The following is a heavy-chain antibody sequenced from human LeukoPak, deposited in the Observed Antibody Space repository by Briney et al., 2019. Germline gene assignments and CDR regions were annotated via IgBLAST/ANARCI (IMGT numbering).Heavy chain of an antibody. Sequence: GESLKISCKGSGYSFTTYWIGWVRQMPGKGLEWIGVIFPGDSDTTYSPSLQGQVTISADTSINTAYLQWSSLRASDTAMYYCATSESQTRFDYWGQGTPVTVSS. J-gene: IGHJ4*02. CDR2: IFPGDSDT. CDR1: GYSFTTYW. V-gene: IGHV5-51*01. D-gene: IGHD1/OR15-1a*01. CDR3: ATSESQTRFDY.